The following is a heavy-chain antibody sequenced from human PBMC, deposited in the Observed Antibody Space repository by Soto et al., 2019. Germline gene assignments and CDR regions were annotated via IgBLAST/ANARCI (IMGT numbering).Heavy chain of an antibody. CDR1: GFTFNIYS. V-gene: IGHV3-21*01. CDR2: ISTSSSHI. J-gene: IGHJ6*03. Sequence: PGGSLRLSCAASGFTFNIYSMNWVRQAPGKGLEWVSSISTSSSHIDYADSVKGRFTVSRDNAKNSLFLQMNSLRAEDTAVYYCARAWGYFGSGRYIGKYYMDVWGKGTTVTVSS. CDR3: ARAWGYFGSGRYIGKYYMDV. D-gene: IGHD3-10*01.